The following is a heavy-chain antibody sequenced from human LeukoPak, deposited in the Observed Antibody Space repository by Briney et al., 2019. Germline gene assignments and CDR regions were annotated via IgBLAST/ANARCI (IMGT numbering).Heavy chain of an antibody. J-gene: IGHJ4*02. D-gene: IGHD5-24*01. Sequence: ASVKVSCNGSGYAFSTYGITWVWQGPGQGLGWMGGFSGHQGNTKDAQNYQGRVTQPTDPSTSTAYMDLRRLRADDTAIYFCARSDLATISAGPFEYWRQGTLVGVPS. CDR3: ARSDLATISAGPFEY. V-gene: IGHV1-18*01. CDR2: FSGHQGNT. CDR1: GYAFSTYG.